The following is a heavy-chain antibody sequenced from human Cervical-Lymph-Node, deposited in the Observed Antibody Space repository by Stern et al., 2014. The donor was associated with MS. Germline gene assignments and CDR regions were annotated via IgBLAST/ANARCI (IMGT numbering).Heavy chain of an antibody. J-gene: IGHJ6*02. D-gene: IGHD1-7*01. V-gene: IGHV1-69*17. CDR3: ARDPLELRQLYYYGMDV. Sequence: VQLVQSGAEVKKPGSSVKVSCKASGGTFSSYAISWVRQAPGQGLEWMGGTIPIFGIANYAQKFQGRVTITADKSTSTAYMELSSLRSEDTAVYYCARDPLELRQLYYYGMDVWGQGTTVTVSS. CDR1: GGTFSSYA. CDR2: TIPIFGIA.